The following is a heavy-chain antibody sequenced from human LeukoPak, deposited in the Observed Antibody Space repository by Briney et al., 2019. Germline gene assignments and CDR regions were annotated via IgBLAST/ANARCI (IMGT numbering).Heavy chain of an antibody. J-gene: IGHJ4*02. CDR1: GYTFTSYY. Sequence: GASVKVSCKASGYTFTSYYMHWVRQAPGQGLEWMGMINPSGDTTNYAQKFQGRVTMTRDSSTSTVYMELSSLRSDDTAVYYCARIPEMTTMKGLGYWGQGTLVTVSS. V-gene: IGHV1-46*01. D-gene: IGHD5-24*01. CDR3: ARIPEMTTMKGLGY. CDR2: INPSGDTT.